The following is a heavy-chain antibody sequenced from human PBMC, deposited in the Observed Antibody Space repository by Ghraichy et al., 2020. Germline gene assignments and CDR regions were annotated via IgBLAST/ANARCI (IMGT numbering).Heavy chain of an antibody. Sequence: SETLSLTCTVSGDSVNSGGYYWSWIRQYPGKDLEWIGYIYSSGDTFYTPSLKSRATISLDTSKNQFSLHLTSVTSADTALYYCARGNDYGDGLALCYFDFWGQGTLVSVSS. D-gene: IGHD4-17*01. CDR3: ARGNDYGDGLALCYFDF. J-gene: IGHJ4*02. V-gene: IGHV4-31*03. CDR1: GDSVNSGGYY. CDR2: IYSSGDT.